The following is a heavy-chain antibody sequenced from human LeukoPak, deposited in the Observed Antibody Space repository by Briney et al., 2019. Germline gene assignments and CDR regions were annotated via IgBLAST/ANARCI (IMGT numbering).Heavy chain of an antibody. CDR2: IYSGGST. D-gene: IGHD6-13*01. CDR1: GFTVSSNY. J-gene: IGHJ6*03. Sequence: GGSLRLSCAASGFTVSSNYMSWVRQAPGKGLEWVSVIYSGGSTYYADSVKGRFTISRDNSKNTLYLQMNSLRAEGTAVYYCARTAAAGTFYYYYYMDVWGKGTTVTISS. V-gene: IGHV3-53*01. CDR3: ARTAAAGTFYYYYYMDV.